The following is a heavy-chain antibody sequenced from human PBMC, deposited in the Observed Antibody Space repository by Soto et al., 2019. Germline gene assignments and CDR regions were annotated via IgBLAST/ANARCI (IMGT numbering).Heavy chain of an antibody. Sequence: GGSLRLSCAASGFTFSSYSMNWVRQAPGKGLEWVSSISSSSSYIYYADSVKGRFTISRDNAKNSLYLQMNSLRAEDTAVYYCARGDSSGTKNVDYWGQGTLVTVSS. J-gene: IGHJ4*02. V-gene: IGHV3-21*01. CDR3: ARGDSSGTKNVDY. D-gene: IGHD6-19*01. CDR1: GFTFSSYS. CDR2: ISSSSSYI.